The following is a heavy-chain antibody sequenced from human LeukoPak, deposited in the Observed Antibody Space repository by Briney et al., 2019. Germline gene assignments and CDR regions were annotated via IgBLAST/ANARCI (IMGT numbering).Heavy chain of an antibody. Sequence: PSETLSLTCTVSGYSISSGYYWGWIRQPPGKGLEWIGSMSYSGITYYNPSLRSRVTISVDTSKNQFSLKLSAVTAADTAVYYCARHSSGYSYGVYYYYYYYMDVWGKGTTVTISS. CDR1: GYSISSGYY. CDR2: MSYSGIT. V-gene: IGHV4-38-2*02. D-gene: IGHD5-18*01. J-gene: IGHJ6*03. CDR3: ARHSSGYSYGVYYYYYYYMDV.